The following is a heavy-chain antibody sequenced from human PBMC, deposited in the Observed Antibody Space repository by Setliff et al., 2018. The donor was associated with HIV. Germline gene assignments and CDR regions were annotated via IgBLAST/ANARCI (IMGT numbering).Heavy chain of an antibody. J-gene: IGHJ6*03. Sequence: GGSLRLSCAASGFSFSDYSMNWVRQAPGKGLEWVSYTSSSSSTIYYADAVKGRFTISRDNAKNSLYLQMNSLRAEDTAVYYCARDNWDSGSYYGYYYYMDVWGKGTTVTVSS. D-gene: IGHD1-26*01. CDR1: GFSFSDYS. V-gene: IGHV3-48*04. CDR2: TSSSSSTI. CDR3: ARDNWDSGSYYGYYYYMDV.